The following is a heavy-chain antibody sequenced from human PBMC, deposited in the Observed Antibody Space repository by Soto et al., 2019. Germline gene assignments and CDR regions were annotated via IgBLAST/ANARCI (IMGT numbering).Heavy chain of an antibody. CDR2: IYYSGST. J-gene: IGHJ6*02. CDR1: GGSMSSYY. V-gene: IGHV4-59*01. CDR3: ARRGYGPGFPYYYGMDV. D-gene: IGHD3-10*01. Sequence: QVQLQESGPGLVKPSETLSLTCTVSGGSMSSYYWSWIRQPPGKGLEWIGYIYYSGSTNYNPSLKSRVTMSVDTPKNQFSLKLSSVTAADTAVYYCARRGYGPGFPYYYGMDVWGQGTTVPVSS.